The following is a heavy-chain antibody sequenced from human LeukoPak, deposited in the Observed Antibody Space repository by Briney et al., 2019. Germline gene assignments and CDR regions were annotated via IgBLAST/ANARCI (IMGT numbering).Heavy chain of an antibody. CDR2: IYTSGST. J-gene: IGHJ4*02. Sequence: TSETLSLTCTVSGGSISSYYWSWIRQPAGKGLEWIGRIYTSGSTNYNPSLKSRVTMSVDTSKNQFSLKLSSVTAADTAVYYCARVLSYLRDGGIAAAYFDYWGRGTLVTVSS. D-gene: IGHD6-13*01. CDR3: ARVLSYLRDGGIAAAYFDY. V-gene: IGHV4-4*07. CDR1: GGSISSYY.